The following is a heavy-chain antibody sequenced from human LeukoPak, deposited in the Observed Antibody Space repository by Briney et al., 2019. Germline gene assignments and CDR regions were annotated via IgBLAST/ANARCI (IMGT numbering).Heavy chain of an antibody. CDR3: AKERHSNGYGSYLDS. Sequence: GGSLRLSCAASGLSFNNYGMFWVRQAPGAGLEWVAFVSRDGRNQHLADSVKGRFTISRDNSQNTIYLQTNTLRTEDTAIYYCAKERHSNGYGSYLDSWGQGTLVTVSS. D-gene: IGHD5-12*01. CDR2: VSRDGRNQ. CDR1: GLSFNNYG. J-gene: IGHJ4*02. V-gene: IGHV3-30*18.